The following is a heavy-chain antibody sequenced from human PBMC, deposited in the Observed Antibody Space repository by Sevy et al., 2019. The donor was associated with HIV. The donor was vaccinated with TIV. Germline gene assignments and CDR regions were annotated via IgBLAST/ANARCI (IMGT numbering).Heavy chain of an antibody. CDR1: GFTFGDYA. Sequence: GGSLRLSSTGSGFTFGDYAMSWFRQAPGMGLEWVGFIRSKDYGGATEYAGSVKGRFTISRDDSKSIADLQMNSLKTEDTAVYYCTRGYYYDSSGYSDYWGQGTLVTVSS. V-gene: IGHV3-49*03. J-gene: IGHJ4*02. D-gene: IGHD3-22*01. CDR3: TRGYYYDSSGYSDY. CDR2: IRSKDYGGAT.